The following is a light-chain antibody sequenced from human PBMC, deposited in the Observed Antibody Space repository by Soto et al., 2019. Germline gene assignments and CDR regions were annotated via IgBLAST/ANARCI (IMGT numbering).Light chain of an antibody. Sequence: QSALTQPASVSGSPGQSISISCTGTSSDVGAYDYVSWYQQYPGKAPKLMIYEVSNRPSGVSNRFSGSKSGNTASLIISGLQAEDEDDYYCCSSTGSISLYVFGAGTKVTVL. J-gene: IGLJ1*01. CDR2: EVS. CDR3: CSSTGSISLYV. V-gene: IGLV2-14*01. CDR1: SSDVGAYDY.